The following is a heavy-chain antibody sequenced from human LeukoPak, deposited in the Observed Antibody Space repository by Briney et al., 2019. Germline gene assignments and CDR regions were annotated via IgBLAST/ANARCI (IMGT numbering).Heavy chain of an antibody. J-gene: IGHJ3*02. CDR2: INPNSGGT. V-gene: IGHV1-2*04. Sequence: GASVKVSCKASGYTFTGYYMHWVRQAPGQGLEWMGWINPNSGGTNYAQKFQGWVTMTRDTSISTAYMELSRLRSDDTAVYYCARGRSPYYDFWSGYTRQVSFDIWGQGTMVTVSS. D-gene: IGHD3-3*01. CDR3: ARGRSPYYDFWSGYTRQVSFDI. CDR1: GYTFTGYY.